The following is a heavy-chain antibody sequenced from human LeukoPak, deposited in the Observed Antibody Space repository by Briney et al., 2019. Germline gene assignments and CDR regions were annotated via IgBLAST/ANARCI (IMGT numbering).Heavy chain of an antibody. CDR3: ARDPYSGNYGTYYYYYMDV. J-gene: IGHJ6*03. CDR1: GFTFSNYN. CDR2: ITSSGTYT. Sequence: GGSLRLSCADSGFTFSNYNMNWVRQAPGKAMEWVSSITSSGTYTFYADSVKGRFTISRDNAKNSLYLQMDSLGPEDTAVYYCARDPYSGNYGTYYYYYMDVWGKGTTVTTSS. V-gene: IGHV3-21*01. D-gene: IGHD1-26*01.